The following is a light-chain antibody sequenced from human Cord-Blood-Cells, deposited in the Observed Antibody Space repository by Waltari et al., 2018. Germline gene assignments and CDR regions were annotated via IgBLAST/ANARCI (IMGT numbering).Light chain of an antibody. CDR1: QSVSSSY. CDR2: GAS. Sequence: EIVLTQSPGTLSLSPGERATLSCRASQSVSSSYLAWYQQNPGQATRLLIYGASSRATGIPDRFSGSGSGTDFTLTISRLEPEDFAVYYCQQYGSSPRTLTFGGGTKVEIK. V-gene: IGKV3-20*01. J-gene: IGKJ4*01. CDR3: QQYGSSPRTLT.